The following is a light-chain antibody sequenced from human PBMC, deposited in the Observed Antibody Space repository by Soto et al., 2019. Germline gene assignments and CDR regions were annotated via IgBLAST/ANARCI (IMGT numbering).Light chain of an antibody. CDR1: SSDVGGYKY. V-gene: IGLV2-14*03. J-gene: IGLJ1*01. CDR3: SSYTSSISDV. Sequence: QSVLTQPASVSGSPGQSITISCTGTSSDVGGYKYVSWYQQHPGKAPKLMIYDVSNRPSGVSNRFSGSKSGNTASLTISGLQAEDEADYYCSSYTSSISDVFGTGTKLTVL. CDR2: DVS.